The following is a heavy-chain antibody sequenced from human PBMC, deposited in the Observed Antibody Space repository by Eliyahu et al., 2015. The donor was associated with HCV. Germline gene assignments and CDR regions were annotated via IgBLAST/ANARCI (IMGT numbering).Heavy chain of an antibody. D-gene: IGHD6-19*01. Sequence: EVQLVESGGDLVQPGGSLRLSXAASGFTFNTFWMSWFRQAPGEGLEWVASIKEDGNEKYYVDSVEGRFTISRDNAKNSLYLQMNSLRPEETAVYYCARDGNVGGWHTWSFDLWGRGTLVTVSS. CDR2: IKEDGNEK. J-gene: IGHJ2*01. V-gene: IGHV3-7*01. CDR3: ARDGNVGGWHTWSFDL. CDR1: GFTFNTFW.